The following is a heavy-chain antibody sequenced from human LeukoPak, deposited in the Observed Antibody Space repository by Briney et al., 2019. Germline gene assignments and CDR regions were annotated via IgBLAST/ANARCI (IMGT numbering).Heavy chain of an antibody. J-gene: IGHJ4*02. CDR2: IDSGGRK. CDR3: ASSSDRWGFFDY. D-gene: IGHD2-21*01. CDR1: GFTVSSNY. V-gene: IGHV3-66*01. Sequence: GGSLRLSCAASGFTVSSNYMSWVRQAPGKGLEWVSVIDSGGRKKYAESVKGRFTISRDNSKNTLYLQMNSLRAEDTAVYYCASSSDRWGFFDYWGQGTLVTVSS.